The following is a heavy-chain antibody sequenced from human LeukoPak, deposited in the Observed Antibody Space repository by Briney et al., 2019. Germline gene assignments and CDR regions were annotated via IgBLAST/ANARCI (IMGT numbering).Heavy chain of an antibody. CDR2: IYTSGST. Sequence: SQTLSLTCTVSGGSISSGSYYWSWIRQPAGKGLEWIGRIYTSGSTNYNPSLKSRVTVSVDTSKNQFSLKLSSVTAADTAVYYCARTQYDFWSGTYYFDYWGQGTLATVSS. V-gene: IGHV4-61*02. J-gene: IGHJ4*02. D-gene: IGHD3-3*01. CDR3: ARTQYDFWSGTYYFDY. CDR1: GGSISSGSYY.